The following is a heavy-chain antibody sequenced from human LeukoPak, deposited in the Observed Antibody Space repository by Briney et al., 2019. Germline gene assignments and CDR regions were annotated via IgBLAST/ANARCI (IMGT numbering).Heavy chain of an antibody. CDR2: IYYSGST. V-gene: IGHV4-59*01. CDR3: ARWPGSGSFYPYYFDY. D-gene: IGHD3-10*01. Sequence: SETLSLTCTVSGGSISSYYWSWIRQPPGKGLEWIGYIYYSGSTNYNPSLKSRVSISVDTSKNQFSLKLSSVTAADTAVYYCARWPGSGSFYPYYFDYWGQGTLVTVSS. J-gene: IGHJ4*02. CDR1: GGSISSYY.